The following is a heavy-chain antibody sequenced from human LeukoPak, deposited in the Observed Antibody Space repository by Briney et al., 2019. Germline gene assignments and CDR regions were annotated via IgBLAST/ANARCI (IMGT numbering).Heavy chain of an antibody. J-gene: IGHJ4*02. V-gene: IGHV3-21*01. CDR3: ARDALDRYSGSYFDY. CDR2: ISSSSSYI. Sequence: PGGSLRLSCAASGFTFSSYSMNWVRQAPGKGLEWVSSISSSSSYIYYADSVKGRFTISRDNAKTSLYLQMNSLRAEDTAVYYCARDALDRYSGSYFDYWGQGTLVTVSS. CDR1: GFTFSSYS. D-gene: IGHD1-26*01.